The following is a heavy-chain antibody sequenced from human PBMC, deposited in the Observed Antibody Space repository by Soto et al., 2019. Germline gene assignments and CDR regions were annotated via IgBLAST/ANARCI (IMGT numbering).Heavy chain of an antibody. J-gene: IGHJ4*02. Sequence: TFISYAMHWVRQAPGQRLEWMGWINAGYGNTKSSLKDRLAISKDTSSNQVVLTITNMDPGDTATYFCAHAGDYDLLTFDHWGPGTLVTVSS. CDR2: INAGYGNT. D-gene: IGHD4-17*01. CDR3: AHAGDYDLLTFDH. V-gene: IGHV1-3*01. CDR1: TFISYA.